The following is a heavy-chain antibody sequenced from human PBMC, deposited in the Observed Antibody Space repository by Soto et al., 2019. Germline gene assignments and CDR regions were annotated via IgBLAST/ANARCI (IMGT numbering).Heavy chain of an antibody. V-gene: IGHV1-18*01. CDR1: GYTFTSYG. D-gene: IGHD4-17*01. CDR2: ISAYNGNT. CDR3: ARDPSINGDYYFDY. J-gene: IGHJ4*02. Sequence: GASVKVSCKASGYTFTSYGISWVRQAPGQGLEWMGWISAYNGNTNYAQKLQGRVTMTTDTSTSTAYMELRSLRSDDTAVYYCARDPSINGDYYFDYWGQGTLVTVSS.